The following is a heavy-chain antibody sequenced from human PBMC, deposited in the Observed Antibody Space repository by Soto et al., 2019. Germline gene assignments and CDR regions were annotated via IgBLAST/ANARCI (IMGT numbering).Heavy chain of an antibody. D-gene: IGHD3-22*01. CDR3: ARVAGPDSSGYTFDY. CDR1: GYTFTGYY. Sequence: ASVKVSCKASGYTFTGYYMHWVRQATGQGLEWMGWINPNSGGTNYAQKFQGWVTMTRDTSISTAYMELSRLRSDDAAVYYCARVAGPDSSGYTFDYWGQGTLVTVSS. J-gene: IGHJ4*02. V-gene: IGHV1-2*04. CDR2: INPNSGGT.